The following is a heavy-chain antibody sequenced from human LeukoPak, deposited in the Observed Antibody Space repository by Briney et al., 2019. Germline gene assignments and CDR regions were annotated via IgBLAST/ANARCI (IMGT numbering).Heavy chain of an antibody. D-gene: IGHD3-10*01. CDR1: GFTLSSYA. Sequence: PGGSLRLSCAASGFTLSSYAMSWVRQAPGKGLEWVSAISDSGNTYHADSVKGRFTISSDSSKNTLFLQMNRLRPEDTAVYYCAKGMGYASGSSYSYFYYMDVWGKGTTVTISS. CDR2: ISDSGNT. CDR3: AKGMGYASGSSYSYFYYMDV. V-gene: IGHV3-23*01. J-gene: IGHJ6*03.